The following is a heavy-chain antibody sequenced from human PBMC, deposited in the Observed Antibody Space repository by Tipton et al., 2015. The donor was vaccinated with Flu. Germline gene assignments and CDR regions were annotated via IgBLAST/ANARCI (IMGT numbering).Heavy chain of an antibody. V-gene: IGHV4-39*01. Sequence: LRLSCTVSGGSISTTIYYWGWVRQPPGKGLEWIGSIYYSGTTYYNPSLKSRVTISIDASKNQFSLNLTSVTAADTAVFYCARHMSGGTRRAYDFWGQGTLVTVSS. CDR1: GGSISTTIYY. CDR2: IYYSGTT. CDR3: ARHMSGGTRRAYDF. D-gene: IGHD2-15*01. J-gene: IGHJ4*02.